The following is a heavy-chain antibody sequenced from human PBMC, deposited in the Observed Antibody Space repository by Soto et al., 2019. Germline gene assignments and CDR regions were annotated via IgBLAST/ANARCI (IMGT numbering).Heavy chain of an antibody. D-gene: IGHD2-15*01. CDR1: GFTFRIYA. V-gene: IGHV3-30-3*01. J-gene: IGHJ6*02. Sequence: QVQLVESGGGVVQPGRSLRLSCAASGFTFRIYAMHWVRQAPGKGLECVAVISYDGSKKFYRDTVKGRFTISRDNSKTTLYLQINSLRYEATAVYYCARGDREDIAVVIGARTGEYGEDVWGQGTTVTVSS. CDR2: ISYDGSKK. CDR3: ARGDREDIAVVIGARTGEYGEDV.